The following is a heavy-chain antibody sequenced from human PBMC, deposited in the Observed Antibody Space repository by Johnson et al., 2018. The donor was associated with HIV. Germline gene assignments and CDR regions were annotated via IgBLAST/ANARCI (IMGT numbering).Heavy chain of an antibody. D-gene: IGHD3-22*01. Sequence: MLLVESGGGLVQPGGSLRLSCAASGFTVSSNYMSWVRQAPGKGLEWVSVIYSGGSTYYADSVKGRFTISRDNSKNTLYLQMNSLRAEDKAVYYCARDRQYYDSSGYRFGDAVDIWGQGTMVTVSS. CDR3: ARDRQYYDSSGYRFGDAVDI. CDR1: GFTVSSNY. CDR2: IYSGGST. J-gene: IGHJ3*02. V-gene: IGHV3-66*02.